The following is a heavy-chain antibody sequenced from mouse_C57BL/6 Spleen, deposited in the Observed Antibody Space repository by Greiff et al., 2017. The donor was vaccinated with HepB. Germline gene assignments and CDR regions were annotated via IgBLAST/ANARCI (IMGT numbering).Heavy chain of an antibody. V-gene: IGHV1-42*01. D-gene: IGHD3-3*01. Sequence: VQLQQSGPELVKPGASVKISCKASGYSFTGYYMNWVKQSPEKSLEWIGEINPSTGGTTYNQKFKAKATLTVDKSSSTAYMQLKSLTSEDSAVYYCARSGQHQDYFDYWGQGTTLTVSS. CDR3: ARSGQHQDYFDY. CDR1: GYSFTGYY. J-gene: IGHJ2*01. CDR2: INPSTGGT.